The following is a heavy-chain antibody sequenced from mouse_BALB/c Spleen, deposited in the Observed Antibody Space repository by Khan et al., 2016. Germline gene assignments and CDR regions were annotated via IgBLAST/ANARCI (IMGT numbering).Heavy chain of an antibody. CDR3: ARSEDNYDLDY. CDR2: INTHTGEP. Sequence: QFQLVQSGPELKKPGETVKISCKASGYTFTNYGMNWVKQAPGKGLKWMGWINTHTGEPTYTDDFKGRFAFSLETSASTAYLQIINLQNEDTATYFCARSEDNYDLDYWGQGTTLTVSS. V-gene: IGHV9-3-1*01. J-gene: IGHJ2*01. CDR1: GYTFTNYG. D-gene: IGHD1-3*01.